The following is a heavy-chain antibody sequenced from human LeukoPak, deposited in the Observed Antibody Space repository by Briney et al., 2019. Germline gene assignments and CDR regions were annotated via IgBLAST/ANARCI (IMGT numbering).Heavy chain of an antibody. D-gene: IGHD3-9*01. V-gene: IGHV3-48*02. CDR3: ARDRLRYFDFHLYFDY. CDR1: GFTFSSYS. J-gene: IGHJ4*02. CDR2: ISSSSSTI. Sequence: GGALRLSCAASGFTFSSYSMNWVRQAPGKGLEWVSYISSSSSTIYYADSVKGRFTISRDNAKNSLYLQMNSLRDEDTAVYYCARDRLRYFDFHLYFDYWGQGTLVTVSS.